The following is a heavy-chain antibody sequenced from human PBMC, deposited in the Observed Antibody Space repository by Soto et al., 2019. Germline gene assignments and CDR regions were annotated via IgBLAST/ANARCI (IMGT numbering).Heavy chain of an antibody. Sequence: PGGSLRLSCAASGFTFSSYGMHWVRQAPGKGLEWVAVISYDGSNKYYADSVKGRFTISRDNSKNTLYLQMNSLRAEDTAVYYCARDSSWEGGHFDYWGQGTLVTVSS. V-gene: IGHV3-30*03. CDR2: ISYDGSNK. D-gene: IGHD6-13*01. CDR3: ARDSSWEGGHFDY. CDR1: GFTFSSYG. J-gene: IGHJ4*02.